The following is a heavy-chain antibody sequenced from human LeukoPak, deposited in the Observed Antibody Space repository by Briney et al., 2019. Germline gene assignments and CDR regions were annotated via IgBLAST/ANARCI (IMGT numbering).Heavy chain of an antibody. D-gene: IGHD3-3*01. CDR1: GGSFSGYY. V-gene: IGHV4-30-4*08. CDR2: IYYSGST. J-gene: IGHJ5*02. CDR3: AREHIQQNYDFWSGYSQRWFDP. Sequence: PSETLSLTCAVYGGSFSGYYWSWIRQPPGKGLEWIGYIYYSGSTYYNPSLKSRVTISVDTSKNQFSLKLSSVTAADTAVYYCAREHIQQNYDFWSGYSQRWFDPWGQGTLVTVSS.